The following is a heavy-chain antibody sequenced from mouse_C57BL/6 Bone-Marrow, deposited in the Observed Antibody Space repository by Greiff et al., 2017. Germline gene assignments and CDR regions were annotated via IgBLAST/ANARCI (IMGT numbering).Heavy chain of an antibody. CDR3: ESGAMRLSLSTLYAMDY. Sequence: QVQLQQSGAELAKPGSSVKLSCKASGYTFTSYWMHWVKQRPGQGLEWIGNINPSSGYTKYNQKFKDKATLTVDKSSSTAYMQLSSLTSEDSAVFAVESGAMRLSLSTLYAMDYWGQGTSVTVSS. J-gene: IGHJ4*01. CDR1: GYTFTSYW. V-gene: IGHV1-7*01. CDR2: INPSSGYT. D-gene: IGHD1-3*01.